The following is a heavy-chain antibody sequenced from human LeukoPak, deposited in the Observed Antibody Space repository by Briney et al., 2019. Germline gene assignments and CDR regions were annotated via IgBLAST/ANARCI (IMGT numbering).Heavy chain of an antibody. D-gene: IGHD2-2*01. J-gene: IGHJ4*02. Sequence: GSSVKVSCKASGGTFRSFAINWVRQAPGQELEWMGRINPNGGDTNYAQKFQGRVTMASDTSISTAYMELNSLMSDDTAVYYCVRVGFTTSWSNFDYWGQGTLVTVSS. V-gene: IGHV1-2*06. CDR3: VRVGFTTSWSNFDY. CDR1: GGTFRSFA. CDR2: INPNGGDT.